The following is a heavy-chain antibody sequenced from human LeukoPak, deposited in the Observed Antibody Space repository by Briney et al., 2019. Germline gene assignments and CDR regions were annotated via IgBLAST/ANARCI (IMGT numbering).Heavy chain of an antibody. D-gene: IGHD1-14*01. CDR3: ARETTVPRPFYYYYMDV. J-gene: IGHJ6*03. Sequence: SETLSLTCTVSGGSISSGGYCWSWVRQHPGEGLEWIGYIYYSGSTYYNPSLKSRITISVDTSKNQLYLKLRSVTAADTDVYYCARETTVPRPFYYYYMDVWGKGTTVTVSS. V-gene: IGHV4-31*03. CDR1: GGSISSGGYC. CDR2: IYYSGST.